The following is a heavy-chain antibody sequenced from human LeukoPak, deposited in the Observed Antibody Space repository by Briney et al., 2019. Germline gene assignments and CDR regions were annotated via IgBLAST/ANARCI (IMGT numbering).Heavy chain of an antibody. D-gene: IGHD3-3*01. CDR3: ARGPQYYNFWSGYGGY. Sequence: EAGETLKIPCKGSGYSFSSYWIGWERQMPGKGLEWMGIIHPDDSDTRYSPSFQGQVTISADKSVSAAYLQWSSLKASDTAMYYCARGPQYYNFWSGYGGYWGQGTLVTVSS. CDR1: GYSFSSYW. V-gene: IGHV5-51*03. J-gene: IGHJ4*02. CDR2: IHPDDSDT.